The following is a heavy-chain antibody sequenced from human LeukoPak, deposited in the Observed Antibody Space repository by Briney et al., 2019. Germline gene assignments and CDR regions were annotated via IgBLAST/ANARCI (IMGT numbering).Heavy chain of an antibody. Sequence: RSGGSLRLSCAASGFTFDDYGMSWVRHAPGKGLEWVSGINWNGGSTGYADSVKGRFTISRDNAKNSLYLQMNSLRAEDTALYYCARESGGWIHSSHHAFDIWGQGTMVTVSS. V-gene: IGHV3-20*04. CDR3: ARESGGWIHSSHHAFDI. CDR1: GFTFDDYG. CDR2: INWNGGST. D-gene: IGHD5-12*01. J-gene: IGHJ3*02.